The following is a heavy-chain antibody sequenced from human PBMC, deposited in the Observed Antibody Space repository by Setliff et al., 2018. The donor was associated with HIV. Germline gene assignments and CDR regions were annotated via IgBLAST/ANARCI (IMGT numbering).Heavy chain of an antibody. CDR1: GGSFSAYS. CDR3: ATRMGGSFDY. Sequence: PSETLSLTCAVYGGSFSAYSWSWIRQPPGKGLEWIGEISDSGNTNYNPSLKSRVTISVEMSKNQFSLKLSSVTAADTAVYYCATRMGGSFDYWDQGTLVTVSS. V-gene: IGHV4-34*01. J-gene: IGHJ4*02. CDR2: ISDSGNT. D-gene: IGHD2-15*01.